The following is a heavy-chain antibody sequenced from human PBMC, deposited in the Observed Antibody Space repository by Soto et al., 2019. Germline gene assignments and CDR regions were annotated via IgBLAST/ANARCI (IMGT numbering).Heavy chain of an antibody. CDR1: GFSLSTSGMC. CDR2: IDWDDDK. Sequence: SGPTLVNPTQTLTLTCTFSGFSLSTSGMCVSWIRQPPGKALEWLARIDWDDDKYYSTSLKTRLTISKDTSKNQVVLTMTNMDPVDTATYYCARMGQYYDILTGYWSGYYFGYWGQGTLVTVSS. J-gene: IGHJ4*02. V-gene: IGHV2-70*11. CDR3: ARMGQYYDILTGYWSGYYFGY. D-gene: IGHD3-9*01.